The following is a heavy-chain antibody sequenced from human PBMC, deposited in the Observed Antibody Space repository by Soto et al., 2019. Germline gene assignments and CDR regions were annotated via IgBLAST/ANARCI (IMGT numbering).Heavy chain of an antibody. CDR3: ARGVGPGTQYKEYTRFDP. D-gene: IGHD3-10*01. Sequence: ASVKVSCSASGYTFSNYCISWSRQATGHGLEWMGWINTYNGNTNRAQKLQGRVTMTTDTSTSTAYMELRSLRSGDPAVSYCARGVGPGTQYKEYTRFDPWGQGTLVTDS. J-gene: IGHJ5*02. V-gene: IGHV1-18*01. CDR1: GYTFSNYC. CDR2: INTYNGNT.